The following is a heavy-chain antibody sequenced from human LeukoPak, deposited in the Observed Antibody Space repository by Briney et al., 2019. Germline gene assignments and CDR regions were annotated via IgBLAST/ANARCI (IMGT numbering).Heavy chain of an antibody. J-gene: IGHJ4*02. CDR1: GFTFSTYA. Sequence: GGSLRLSCAASGFTFSTYAMGWVRQAPGKGLEWVSSITNAGTATYYADSVKGRFTISRDYSKSTLYLQMNSLRAEDTAVYYCANQLPYEPFDYWGEGAVVTVSS. V-gene: IGHV3-23*05. CDR2: ITNAGTAT. CDR3: ANQLPYEPFDY. D-gene: IGHD1-7*01.